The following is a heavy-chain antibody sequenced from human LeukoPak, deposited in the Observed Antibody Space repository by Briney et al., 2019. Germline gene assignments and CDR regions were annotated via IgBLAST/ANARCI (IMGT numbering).Heavy chain of an antibody. V-gene: IGHV3-21*01. CDR3: AREAYQLLYFYYYYYMDV. CDR2: ISSSSSYI. Sequence: PGGSLRLSCAASGFTFSSYSMNWVRQAPGKELEWVSSISSSSSYIYYADSVKGRFTISRDNAKNSLYLQMNSLRAEDTAVYYCAREAYQLLYFYYYYYMDVWGKGTTVTVSS. D-gene: IGHD2-2*02. J-gene: IGHJ6*03. CDR1: GFTFSSYS.